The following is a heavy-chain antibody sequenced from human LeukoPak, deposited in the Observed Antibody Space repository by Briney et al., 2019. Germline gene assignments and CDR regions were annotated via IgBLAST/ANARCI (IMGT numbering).Heavy chain of an antibody. CDR3: ARSEYYFDY. J-gene: IGHJ4*02. CDR2: INHSGST. Sequence: SETLSLTCAVDGRSFSGYYWSLIRQPPGKGLEWIGEINHSGSTNYNPSLKSRVTISVDTSKNQFSLKLSSVTAADTAVYYCARSEYYFDYWGQGTLVTVSS. CDR1: GRSFSGYY. V-gene: IGHV4-34*01.